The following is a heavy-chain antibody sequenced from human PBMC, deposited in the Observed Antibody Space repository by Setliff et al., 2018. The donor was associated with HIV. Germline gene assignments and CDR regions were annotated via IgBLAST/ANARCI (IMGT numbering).Heavy chain of an antibody. V-gene: IGHV4-39*07. CDR1: GGSISSGDYY. CDR3: AITIVGVTTEMY. D-gene: IGHD2-21*02. J-gene: IGHJ4*02. CDR2: VNHNGNI. Sequence: PSETLSLTCTVSGGSISSGDYYWSWIRQPPGKGLEWIVEVNHNGNINYNPSLKSRVTVSVDTYKPQFSLKMNSVTAAASAVYYCAITIVGVTTEMYWGQGTLVTVSS.